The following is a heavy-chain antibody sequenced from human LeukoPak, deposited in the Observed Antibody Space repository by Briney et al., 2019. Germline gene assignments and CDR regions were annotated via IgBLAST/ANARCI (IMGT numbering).Heavy chain of an antibody. Sequence: HPGRSLRLSCAASGFIFSSYAAHWVRQAQGEGREWVGFISYEGSNIFYTDSVKGRFTISRNNSKNTLYLQMNSLRAEDTAVYYCAREPGQYYDILTGYYPPPSYCDYWGQGTLVTVSS. CDR2: ISYEGSNI. D-gene: IGHD3-9*01. CDR3: AREPGQYYDILTGYYPPPSYCDY. V-gene: IGHV3-30*04. CDR1: GFIFSSYA. J-gene: IGHJ4*02.